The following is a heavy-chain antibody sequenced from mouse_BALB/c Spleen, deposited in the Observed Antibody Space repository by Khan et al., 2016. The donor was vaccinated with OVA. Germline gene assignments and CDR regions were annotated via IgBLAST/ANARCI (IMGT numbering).Heavy chain of an antibody. J-gene: IGHJ2*01. CDR3: ARIKKIVATYFDY. CDR2: TNPTNGRT. Sequence: QVQLQQPGAELVKAGASVKMSCKASGYTFTSYWMHWVKQRLGQGLEWFAETNPTNGRTYYNEKFKSKATLTVEKSSSTAYMLLSGPTCEDSAVYYCARIKKIVATYFDYWSQGTTLTVSS. CDR1: GYTFTSYW. V-gene: IGHV1S81*02. D-gene: IGHD1-1*01.